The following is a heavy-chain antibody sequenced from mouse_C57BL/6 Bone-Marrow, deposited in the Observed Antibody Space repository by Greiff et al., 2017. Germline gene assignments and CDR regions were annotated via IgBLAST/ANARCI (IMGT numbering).Heavy chain of an antibody. J-gene: IGHJ3*01. V-gene: IGHV14-1*01. CDR3: TSHNCGTTEWFAY. D-gene: IGHD1-1*01. CDR1: GFNINDYY. Sequence: EVKLQESGAELVRPGASVKLSCTASGFNINDYYMHWVKQRPEQGLEWIGRIDPEDGDTEYAPKFPGKATMTAATSSNTAYLQLSSLTSEDTAVYYCTSHNCGTTEWFAYWGQGTLVTVSA. CDR2: IDPEDGDT.